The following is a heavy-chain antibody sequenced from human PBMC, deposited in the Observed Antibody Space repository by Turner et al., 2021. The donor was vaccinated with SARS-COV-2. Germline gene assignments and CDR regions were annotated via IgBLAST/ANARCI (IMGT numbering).Heavy chain of an antibody. D-gene: IGHD6-19*01. CDR2: IYYSGST. Sequence: QLQLQESGPGLVKPSETLSLTCTVSGGSISSSSSYWGWIRQPPGKGLEWIGSIYYSGSTYYNPSLKSRVTISVDTSKNQFSLKLSSVTAADTAVYYCARQGREQWLASNWFDPWGQGTLVTVSS. V-gene: IGHV4-39*01. J-gene: IGHJ5*02. CDR3: ARQGREQWLASNWFDP. CDR1: GGSISSSSSY.